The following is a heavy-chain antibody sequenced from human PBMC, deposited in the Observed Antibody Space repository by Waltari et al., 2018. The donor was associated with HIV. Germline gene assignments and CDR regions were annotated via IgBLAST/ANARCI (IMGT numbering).Heavy chain of an antibody. V-gene: IGHV5-51*03. Sequence: EVQLVQSGAEVKKPGGSLKISCKGSGYSFTSYWIGWVRPIPGKGLEWMGIIYPGDSDTRYSPSFQGQVTISADKSISTAYLQWSSLKASDTAMYYCAVLGYCSGGSCLGDWFDPWGQGTLVTVSS. CDR3: AVLGYCSGGSCLGDWFDP. CDR2: IYPGDSDT. J-gene: IGHJ5*02. CDR1: GYSFTSYW. D-gene: IGHD2-15*01.